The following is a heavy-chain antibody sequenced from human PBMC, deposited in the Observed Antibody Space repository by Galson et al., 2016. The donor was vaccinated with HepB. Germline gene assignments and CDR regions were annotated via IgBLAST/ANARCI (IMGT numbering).Heavy chain of an antibody. J-gene: IGHJ4*02. D-gene: IGHD3-16*01. CDR3: AREWGGFSQH. V-gene: IGHV4-4*02. Sequence: SETLSLTCVVSAGSISSSHWWTGVRQPPGKGLEWVGELYHSGYTNYNPSLKSRLTMSVDKSKYQFSLNLSSVTAADTAVYYCAREWGGFSQHWGQGTLVIVSS. CDR1: AGSISSSHW. CDR2: LYHSGYT.